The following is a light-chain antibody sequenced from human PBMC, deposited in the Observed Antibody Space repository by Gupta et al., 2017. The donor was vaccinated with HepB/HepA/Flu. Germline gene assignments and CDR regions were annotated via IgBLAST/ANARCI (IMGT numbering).Light chain of an antibody. Sequence: QSALTQPPSVPGASGQRVTIPCTGSSSNIGADYDVQWYQQLPGTAPKLLIHGNSNRPSGVPDRFSGSKSGTSASLAITGLQAEDEADYYCQSYDSSLSGFVVFGGGTKVTVL. CDR3: QSYDSSLSGFVV. J-gene: IGLJ2*01. CDR1: SSNIGADYD. V-gene: IGLV1-40*01. CDR2: GNS.